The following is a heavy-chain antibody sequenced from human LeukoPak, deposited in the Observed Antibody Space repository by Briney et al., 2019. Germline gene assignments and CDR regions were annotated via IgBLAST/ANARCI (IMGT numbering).Heavy chain of an antibody. J-gene: IGHJ2*01. Sequence: PGGSLRLSCAASGFRFDSYAMNWVRQAPGGWLEWVSGISGTAGRAYYADSVKGRFTISRANSKSALYLQMNSLRGDDTAIYFCAKGGFDTAMVTSWYFDVWGRGTPVTVSS. V-gene: IGHV3-23*01. CDR1: GFRFDSYA. CDR2: ISGTAGRA. D-gene: IGHD5-18*01. CDR3: AKGGFDTAMVTSWYFDV.